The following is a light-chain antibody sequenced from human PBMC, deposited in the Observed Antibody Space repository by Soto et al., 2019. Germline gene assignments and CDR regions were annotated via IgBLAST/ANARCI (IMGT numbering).Light chain of an antibody. CDR1: QGISSY. CDR2: DAS. J-gene: IGKJ4*01. CDR3: QQLNSYTLT. V-gene: IGKV1-9*01. Sequence: DIQLTQSPSFLSASVGDRVTITCRASQGISSYLAWYEQKPGKAPKLLIYDASTLQSGVPSRFSGSGSGTEFTLTISSLQPEDFATYYCQQLNSYTLTFGGGTKVEIK.